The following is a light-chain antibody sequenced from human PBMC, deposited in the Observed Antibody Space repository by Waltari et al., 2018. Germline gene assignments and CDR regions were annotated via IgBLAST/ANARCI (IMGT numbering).Light chain of an antibody. CDR2: GAS. J-gene: IGKJ2*01. CDR1: QSISRN. V-gene: IGKV3-15*01. Sequence: EVLMTQSPATLSVSPGERATLSCRASQSISRNLAWYQQKPGQAPRLLTYGASTRAPGIPARFSGSGSGTDFTLSISSLQSEDVAVYYCQQYNNWRTFGQGTKLEMK. CDR3: QQYNNWRT.